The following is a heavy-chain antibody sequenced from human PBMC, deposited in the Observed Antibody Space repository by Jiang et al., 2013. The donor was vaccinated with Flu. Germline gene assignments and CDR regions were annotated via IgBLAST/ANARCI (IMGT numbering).Heavy chain of an antibody. CDR3: ARRYGDHNILRYFDL. CDR2: IKQDGSEK. V-gene: IGHV3-7*03. Sequence: VQLVESGGGLVQPGGSLRLSCAASGFTFSSYWMSWVRQAPGKGLEWVANIKQDGSEKYYVDSVKGRFTISRDNAKNSLYLQMNSLRAEDTAVYYCARRYGDHNILRYFDLWGLAPWSLSPQ. J-gene: IGHJ2*01. D-gene: IGHD4-17*01. CDR1: GFTFSSYW.